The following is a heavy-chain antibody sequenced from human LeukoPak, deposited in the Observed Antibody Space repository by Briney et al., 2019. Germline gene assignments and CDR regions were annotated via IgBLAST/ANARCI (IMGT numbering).Heavy chain of an antibody. V-gene: IGHV3-23*01. D-gene: IGHD5-24*01. CDR3: AKVRELGEMATMGAFDI. J-gene: IGHJ3*02. CDR1: GFTFDDYA. Sequence: QSGGSLRLSCAASGFTFDDYAMSWVRQAPGKGLEWVSAISGSGGSTYYADSVKGRFTISRDNSKNTLYLQMNSLRAEDTAVYYCAKVRELGEMATMGAFDIWGQGTMVTVSS. CDR2: ISGSGGST.